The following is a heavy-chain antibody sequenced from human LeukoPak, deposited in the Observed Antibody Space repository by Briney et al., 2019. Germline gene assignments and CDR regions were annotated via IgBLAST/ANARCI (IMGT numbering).Heavy chain of an antibody. V-gene: IGHV3-73*01. CDR2: IRSKGNSYAT. Sequence: GGSPRLSCAASGFTFSVSAIHWVRQASGKGLEWVGRIRSKGNSYATAYGASVKGRFTISRDDSKNTAYLQMNSLKTEDTAVYYCCSLDCGDDGSCYWGQGTLVTVSS. D-gene: IGHD2-21*02. CDR1: GFTFSVSA. J-gene: IGHJ4*02. CDR3: CSLDCGDDGSCY.